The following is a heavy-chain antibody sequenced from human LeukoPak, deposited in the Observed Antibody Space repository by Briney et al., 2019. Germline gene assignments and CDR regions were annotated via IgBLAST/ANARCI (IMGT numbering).Heavy chain of an antibody. V-gene: IGHV3-30*02. CDR2: IRYDGSNK. CDR3: AKDRFYYGSSTKGY. D-gene: IGHD3-10*01. Sequence: GVFLRLSCAASGFTFSSYGMPWVRQAPGKGLEWVAFIRYDGSNKYYADSVKGRFTISRDNSKNTLYLQMNSLRAEDTAVYYCAKDRFYYGSSTKGYWGQGTLVTVSS. J-gene: IGHJ4*02. CDR1: GFTFSSYG.